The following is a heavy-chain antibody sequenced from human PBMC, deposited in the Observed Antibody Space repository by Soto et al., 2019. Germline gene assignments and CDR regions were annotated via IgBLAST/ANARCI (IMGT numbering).Heavy chain of an antibody. J-gene: IGHJ4*02. CDR2: IYYSGST. CDR1: GGSISSSSYY. D-gene: IGHD5-12*01. CDR3: ARGSTWPKRIDY. V-gene: IGHV4-39*01. Sequence: QLQLQESGPGLVKPSETLSLTCTVSGGSISSSSYYWGWIRQPPGKGLEWIGSIYYSGSTYYNPSLKSRVTISVDTSKNQFSLKLSSVTAADTAVYYCARGSTWPKRIDYWGQGTLVTVSS.